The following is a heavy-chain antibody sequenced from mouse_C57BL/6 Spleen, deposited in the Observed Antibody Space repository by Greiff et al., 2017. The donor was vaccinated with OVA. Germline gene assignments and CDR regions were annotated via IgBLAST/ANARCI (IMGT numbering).Heavy chain of an antibody. J-gene: IGHJ4*01. CDR1: GYTFTSYW. CDR2: INPSDSDT. CDR3: VFGIALDD. V-gene: IGHV1-52*01. Sequence: QVQLQQPGAELVRPGSSVKLSCKASGYTFTSYWMHWVKQRPIQGLEWIGNINPSDSDTHYHQKFKDKATLTIDKSSSTPYMQLSSLTAADSAVYYCVFGIALDDWGQGTSVTVSS.